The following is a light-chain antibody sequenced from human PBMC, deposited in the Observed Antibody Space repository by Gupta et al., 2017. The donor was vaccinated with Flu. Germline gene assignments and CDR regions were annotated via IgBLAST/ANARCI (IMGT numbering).Light chain of an antibody. V-gene: IGLV3-19*01. J-gene: IGLJ2*01. CDR1: SLRSYY. Sequence: SSELAQDPAVSVALGQTVRIRCQGDSLRSYYASWYQQKPGQAPVLVIYDEINRPSGIPDRFSGSSSGNTASLTITGAQAEDEADYYCNSRDTSGNHVLFGGGTKLTVL. CDR2: DEI. CDR3: NSRDTSGNHVL.